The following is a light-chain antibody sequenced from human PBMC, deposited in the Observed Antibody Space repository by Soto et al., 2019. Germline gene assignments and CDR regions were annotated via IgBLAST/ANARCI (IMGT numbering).Light chain of an antibody. CDR2: DAS. J-gene: IGKJ2*01. CDR1: QSVSSSY. Sequence: EIVLTQSPGTLSLSPGERATLSCRASQSVSSSYLAWYQQKPGQAPRLLIYDASSRATGIPDRFSGSGSGTDFTLTISRLEAEDFAVYYCQQYGSSLYTFGQGNKLEIK. V-gene: IGKV3-20*01. CDR3: QQYGSSLYT.